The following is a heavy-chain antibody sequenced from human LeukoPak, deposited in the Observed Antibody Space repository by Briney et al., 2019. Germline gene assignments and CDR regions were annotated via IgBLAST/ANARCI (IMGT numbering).Heavy chain of an antibody. CDR2: IMYDGSDK. J-gene: IGHJ4*02. D-gene: IGHD6-19*01. Sequence: GGSLRLSCAASGFTFSSNDMNWVRQAPGKGLEWVAFIMYDGSDKYYADSVKGRFTISRDNSKNTLFLQMNSLRTEDTAVYYCARGFGAVAGTELDYWGQGTLVTVSS. CDR3: ARGFGAVAGTELDY. V-gene: IGHV3-30*02. CDR1: GFTFSSND.